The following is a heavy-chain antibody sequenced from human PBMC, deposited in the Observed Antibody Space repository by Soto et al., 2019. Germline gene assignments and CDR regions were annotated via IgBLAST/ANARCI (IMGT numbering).Heavy chain of an antibody. CDR1: GFTFSSYS. CDR3: ARHDTDFWSGYSTGYYYGMDV. J-gene: IGHJ6*02. Sequence: PGGSQRLSCAASGFTFSSYSMNWVRQAPGKGLEWVSSISSSSSYIYYADSVKGRFTISRDNAKNSLYLQMNSLRAEDTAVYYCARHDTDFWSGYSTGYYYGMDVWGQGTTVTVSS. D-gene: IGHD3-3*01. CDR2: ISSSSSYI. V-gene: IGHV3-21*01.